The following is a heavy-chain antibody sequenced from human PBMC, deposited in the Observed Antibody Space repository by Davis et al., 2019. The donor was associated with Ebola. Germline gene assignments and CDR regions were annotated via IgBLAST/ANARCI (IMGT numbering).Heavy chain of an antibody. CDR3: ATSAPHGEAFDI. D-gene: IGHD3-10*01. CDR2: ISAYNGNT. Sequence: ASVKVSCKASGYTFTSYGISWVRQAPGQGLEWMGWISAYNGNTNYAQKLQGRVTMTTDTSTSTAYMELRSLRSDDTAVYYCATSAPHGEAFDIWGQGTMVTVSS. CDR1: GYTFTSYG. V-gene: IGHV1-18*04. J-gene: IGHJ3*02.